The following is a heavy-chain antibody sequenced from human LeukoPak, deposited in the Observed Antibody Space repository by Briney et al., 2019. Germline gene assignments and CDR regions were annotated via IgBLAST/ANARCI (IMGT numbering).Heavy chain of an antibody. CDR1: GFTFSGYS. CDR2: ISSSSSYI. V-gene: IGHV3-21*01. D-gene: IGHD2-2*01. CDR3: ARDFGSYYCSSTSCYHFDY. J-gene: IGHJ4*02. Sequence: GGSLRLSCAASGFTFSGYSMNWVRQAPGKGLEWVSSISSSSSYIYYADSVKGRFTSSRDDAKNSLYLQMNSLRAEDTAVYYCARDFGSYYCSSTSCYHFDYWGQGTLVTVSS.